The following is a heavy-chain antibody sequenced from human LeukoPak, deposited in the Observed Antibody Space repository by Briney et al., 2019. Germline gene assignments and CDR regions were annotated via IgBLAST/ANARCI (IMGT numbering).Heavy chain of an antibody. Sequence: RSGGSLRLSCAASGFTFSSYAMSWVRQAPGKGLEWVSVISGSGGSTYYADSVKGRFTISRDNSKNTLYLQMNSLRAEDTAVYYCAREENGYYPYYDYWGQGTLVTVSS. CDR1: GFTFSSYA. D-gene: IGHD3-3*01. CDR3: AREENGYYPYYDY. CDR2: ISGSGGST. V-gene: IGHV3-23*01. J-gene: IGHJ4*02.